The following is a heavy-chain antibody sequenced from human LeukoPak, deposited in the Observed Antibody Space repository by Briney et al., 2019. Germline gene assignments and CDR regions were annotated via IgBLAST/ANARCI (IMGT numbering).Heavy chain of an antibody. D-gene: IGHD2-21*02. CDR2: IYYSGST. J-gene: IGHJ3*02. Sequence: SETLSLTCTVSGGSISSSSYYWGWIRQPPGEGLEWIGSIYYSGSTYYNPSLKSRVTISVDTSKNQFSLKLSSVTAADTAVYYCARHAYCGGDCYSGKLYAFDIWGQGTTVTVSS. CDR3: ARHAYCGGDCYSGKLYAFDI. V-gene: IGHV4-39*01. CDR1: GGSISSSSYY.